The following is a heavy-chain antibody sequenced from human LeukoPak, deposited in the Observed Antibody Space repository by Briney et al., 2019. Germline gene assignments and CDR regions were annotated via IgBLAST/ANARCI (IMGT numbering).Heavy chain of an antibody. Sequence: PGGSLRLSCAASGFTFSSYGMHWVRQAPGKGLEWVAVISYDGSNKYYADSVKGRFTISRDNSKNTLYLQMNSLRAEDTAVYYCAKGTAAGYYYYMDVWGKGTTVTVSS. D-gene: IGHD6-13*01. CDR2: ISYDGSNK. CDR3: AKGTAAGYYYYMDV. CDR1: GFTFSSYG. V-gene: IGHV3-30*18. J-gene: IGHJ6*03.